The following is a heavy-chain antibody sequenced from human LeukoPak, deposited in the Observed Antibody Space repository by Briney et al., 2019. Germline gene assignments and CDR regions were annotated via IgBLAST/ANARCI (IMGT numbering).Heavy chain of an antibody. CDR1: GDSVSSNNAA. CDR2: TFYRSKWYN. D-gene: IGHD5-24*01. J-gene: IGHJ4*02. Sequence: SQTLSLTCAISGDSVSSNNAAWNWIRQSPARGLEWLGRTFYRSKWYNDYAVSVKSRITINPDTSKNPFSLQLNSVTPEDTAVYYCARGGFGDGYNYYFDYWGQGTLVTVSS. V-gene: IGHV6-1*01. CDR3: ARGGFGDGYNYYFDY.